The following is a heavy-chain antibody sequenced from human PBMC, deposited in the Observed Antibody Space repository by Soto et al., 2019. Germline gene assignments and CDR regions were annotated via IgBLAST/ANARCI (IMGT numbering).Heavy chain of an antibody. D-gene: IGHD6-13*01. CDR1: GFTFSSYA. CDR3: AKAGPALAAGTENPYDY. J-gene: IGHJ4*02. Sequence: HPGGSLRLSCAASGFTFSSYAMSWVRQAPGKGLEWVSAISGSGGSTYYADSVKGRFTISRDNSKNTLYLQMNSLRAEDTAVYYCAKAGPALAAGTENPYDYWGQGTLVTVSS. V-gene: IGHV3-23*01. CDR2: ISGSGGST.